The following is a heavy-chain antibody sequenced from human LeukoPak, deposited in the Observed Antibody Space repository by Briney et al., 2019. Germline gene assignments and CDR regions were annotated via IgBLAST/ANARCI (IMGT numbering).Heavy chain of an antibody. CDR3: ARVTSRLGVCDY. V-gene: IGHV4-38-2*02. D-gene: IGHD2-8*01. Sequence: SETLSLTCIGSGYSISSNYYLGWTRQPPGKGLEWIGSIYQSGNTYYNPSLKRRVTISVDPSKNQFSLKLRSVTAADTAVYYCARVTSRLGVCDYWGQGNLVTVSS. CDR2: IYQSGNT. CDR1: GYSISSNYY. J-gene: IGHJ4*02.